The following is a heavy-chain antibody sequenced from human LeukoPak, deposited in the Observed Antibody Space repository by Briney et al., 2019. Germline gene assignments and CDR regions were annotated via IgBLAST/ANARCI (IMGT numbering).Heavy chain of an antibody. Sequence: SETLSLTCAVYGGSFSGYYWSWIRQPPGKGLEWIGEINHSGSANYNPSLKSRVTISVDTSKNQFSLKLSSVTAADTAVYYCARGQEGYSYGYDFDYWGQGTLVTVSS. CDR3: ARGQEGYSYGYDFDY. CDR2: INHSGSA. J-gene: IGHJ4*02. CDR1: GGSFSGYY. D-gene: IGHD5-18*01. V-gene: IGHV4-34*01.